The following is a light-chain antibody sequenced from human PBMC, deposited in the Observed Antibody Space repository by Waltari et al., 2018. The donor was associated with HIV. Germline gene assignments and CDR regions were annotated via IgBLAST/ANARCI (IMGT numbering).Light chain of an antibody. CDR2: DAS. V-gene: IGKV1-NL1*01. CDR1: QAISNS. J-gene: IGKJ1*01. CDR3: QQYYSTPT. Sequence: DIQMTQSPSSLSASVGDSVTITCRASQAISNSLAWYQQKPGKAPKLLLYDASRLESGVPSSFSGGGTGTDYTLTISSLQPDHFATYYCQQYYSTPTFGQGTRVEIK.